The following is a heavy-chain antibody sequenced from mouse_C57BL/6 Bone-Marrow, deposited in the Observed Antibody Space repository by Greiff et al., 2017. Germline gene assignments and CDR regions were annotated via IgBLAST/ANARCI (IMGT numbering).Heavy chain of an antibody. Sequence: QVQLKESGAELVKPGASVKISCKASGYAFSSYWMNWVKQRPGKGLEWIGQIYPGDGDTNYNGKFKGKATLTADKSSSTAYMQLSSLTSEDSAVYICARGGRPWFAGWGPGTLVTVSA. CDR1: GYAFSSYW. CDR2: IYPGDGDT. CDR3: ARGGRPWFAG. V-gene: IGHV1-80*01. J-gene: IGHJ3*01.